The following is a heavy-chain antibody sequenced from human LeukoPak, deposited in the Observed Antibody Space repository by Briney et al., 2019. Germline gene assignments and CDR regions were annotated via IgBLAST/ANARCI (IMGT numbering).Heavy chain of an antibody. Sequence: SETLSLTCTVSGGPISNYYWSWIRQPPGKGLEWIGYIYYSGITKYNPSLKSRVTISVDTSKNQFSLKLSSVTAADTAVYYCARAAATGPFLDYWGQGILVTVSS. CDR3: ARAAATGPFLDY. J-gene: IGHJ4*02. CDR1: GGPISNYY. V-gene: IGHV4-59*01. D-gene: IGHD6-13*01. CDR2: IYYSGIT.